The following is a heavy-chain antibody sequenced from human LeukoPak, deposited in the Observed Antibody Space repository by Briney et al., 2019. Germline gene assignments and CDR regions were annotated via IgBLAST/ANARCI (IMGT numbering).Heavy chain of an antibody. Sequence: ASVRVSCKASGYSFTNYAMNWVRQAPGQGLEWMGWITAYNGDTRYAQKFQGRVTMTTDTSTSTVYMELRSLRSDDTAVYYCARTLKFFDGSGYYLFDYWGQGALVTVSS. D-gene: IGHD3-22*01. J-gene: IGHJ4*02. V-gene: IGHV1-18*01. CDR2: ITAYNGDT. CDR1: GYSFTNYA. CDR3: ARTLKFFDGSGYYLFDY.